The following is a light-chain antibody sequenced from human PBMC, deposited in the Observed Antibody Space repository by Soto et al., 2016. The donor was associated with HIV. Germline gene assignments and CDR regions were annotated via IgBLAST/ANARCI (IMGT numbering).Light chain of an antibody. CDR1: KLGERY. V-gene: IGLV3-1*01. CDR2: EDN. J-gene: IGLJ1*01. CDR3: QVWDSSNDHYV. Sequence: SYELTQPPSVSVSPGQTVSITCSGDKLGERYACWYQQKPGQSPVLVIYEDNKRPSGIPERFSGSNSGNTATLTISRVEAGDEADYYCQVWDSSNDHYVFGTGTKVTVL.